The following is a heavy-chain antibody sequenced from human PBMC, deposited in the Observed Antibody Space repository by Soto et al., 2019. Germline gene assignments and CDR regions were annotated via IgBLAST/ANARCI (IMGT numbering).Heavy chain of an antibody. CDR3: AILYGMDV. CDR1: GFTSSSYW. CDR2: IKQDGSEK. J-gene: IGHJ6*02. Sequence: EVQLVESGGGLVQPGESLRLSCAASGFTSSSYWMSWVRQAPGKGLEWVANIKQDGSEKYYVDFVKGRFTISRDNAKNSLYLQMNSLRVEDTAVYYCAILYGMDVWGQGTTVIVSS. V-gene: IGHV3-7*01.